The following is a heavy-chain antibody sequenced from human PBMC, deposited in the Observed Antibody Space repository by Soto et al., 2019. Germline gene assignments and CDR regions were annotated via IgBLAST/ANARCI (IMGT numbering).Heavy chain of an antibody. CDR1: GGSISSGGYS. V-gene: IGHV4-30-2*01. CDR3: ASGAPVVNDY. Sequence: QLQLQESGSGLVKPSQTLSLTCAVSGGSISSGGYSWSWIRQPPGKGLEWIGYIYHSGSTYYNPSLRSRVTLSVDRSKNQFSLKVSSVTAADTAVYYCASGAPVVNDYWGQGTLVTVSS. D-gene: IGHD3-22*01. CDR2: IYHSGST. J-gene: IGHJ4*02.